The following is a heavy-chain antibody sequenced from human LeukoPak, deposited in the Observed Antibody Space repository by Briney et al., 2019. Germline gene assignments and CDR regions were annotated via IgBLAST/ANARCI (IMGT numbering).Heavy chain of an antibody. CDR3: ARELGRYYMDV. J-gene: IGHJ6*03. CDR1: GFTFSNYW. CDR2: INPGDGSTT. Sequence: GGSLRLSCAASGFTFSNYWMNWVRQAPGKGLVWVSHINPGDGSTTGYADSVKGRFTVSRDNAKNTLYLQMSSLKNEDTAVYYCARELGRYYMDVWGKGTTVTVSS. V-gene: IGHV3-74*01.